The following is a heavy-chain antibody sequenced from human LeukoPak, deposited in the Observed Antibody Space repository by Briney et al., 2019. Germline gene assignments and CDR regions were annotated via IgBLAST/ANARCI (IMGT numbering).Heavy chain of an antibody. CDR1: GYTFTGYY. J-gene: IGHJ4*02. CDR2: INPNSGGT. D-gene: IGHD6-13*01. CDR3: ARSEEQQLVEFDY. Sequence: AASVKVSCKASGYTFTGYYMHWVRQAPGQGLEWMGWINPNSGGTNYAQKFQGRVTMTRDTSISTAYMELSRLRSDDTAVYYCARSEEQQLVEFDYWGQGTLVTVSS. V-gene: IGHV1-2*02.